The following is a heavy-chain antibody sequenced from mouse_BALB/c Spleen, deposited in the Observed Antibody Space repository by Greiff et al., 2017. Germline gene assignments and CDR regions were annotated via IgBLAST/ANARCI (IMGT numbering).Heavy chain of an antibody. CDR2: IRLKSNNYAT. CDR1: GFTFSNYW. V-gene: IGHV6-6*02. J-gene: IGHJ2*01. Sequence: EVQRVVSGGGLVQPGGSMKLSCVASGFTFSNYWMNWVRQSPEKGLEWVAEIRLKSNNYATHYAESVKGRFTISRDDSKSSVYLQMNNLRAEDTGIYYCTRTEITTVFDYWGQGTTLTVSS. D-gene: IGHD1-1*01. CDR3: TRTEITTVFDY.